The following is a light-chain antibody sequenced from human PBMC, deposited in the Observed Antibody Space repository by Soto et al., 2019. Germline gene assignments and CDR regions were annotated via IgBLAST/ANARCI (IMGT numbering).Light chain of an antibody. V-gene: IGLV4-69*01. Sequence: QLVLTQSPSASASLGASVKLPCTLSSGHSRYAIAWHQQQPEKGPRYLMKVNSDGSHSKGDGIPDRFSGSSSGAERYLTISILQSEDEADYYCQTWGTGILVVFGGGTKLTVL. CDR3: QTWGTGILVV. J-gene: IGLJ2*01. CDR1: SGHSRYA. CDR2: VNSDGSH.